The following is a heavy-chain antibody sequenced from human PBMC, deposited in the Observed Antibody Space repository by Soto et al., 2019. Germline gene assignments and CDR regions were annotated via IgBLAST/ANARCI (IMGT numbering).Heavy chain of an antibody. J-gene: IGHJ5*02. CDR1: GYTFTSYG. D-gene: IGHD4-17*01. V-gene: IGHV1-18*01. CDR3: ASHVLRTVTHNWFDP. Sequence: ASVKVSCKASGYTFTSYGISWVRQAPGQGLEWMGWISAYNGNTNYAQKLQGRVTMTTDTSTSTAYMELRSLRSDDTAVYYCASHVLRTVTHNWFDPWGQGTLVTVSS. CDR2: ISAYNGNT.